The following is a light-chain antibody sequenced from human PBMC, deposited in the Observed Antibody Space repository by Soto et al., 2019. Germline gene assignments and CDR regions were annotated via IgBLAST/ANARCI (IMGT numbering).Light chain of an antibody. J-gene: IGKJ1*01. V-gene: IGKV1-39*01. CDR1: QSISSY. CDR3: QQTSSTPGT. CDR2: AAS. Sequence: DIQMTQSPSSLSASVGDRVTITCRASQSISSYLNWYQQKPGKAPTLLIYAASSLQSGVSSRFSGSGSGTDFTLTISSPQAEDFATYYCQQTSSTPGTLGQGTKVDIK.